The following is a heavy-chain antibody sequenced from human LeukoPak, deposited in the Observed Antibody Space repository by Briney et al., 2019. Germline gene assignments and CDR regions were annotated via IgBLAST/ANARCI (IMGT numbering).Heavy chain of an antibody. CDR3: AKDRGRSSSWYNWFDP. V-gene: IGHV3-30*02. CDR1: GFTFSSDG. Sequence: GGSLRLSCAAAGFTFSSDGMHWVRQAPGRGLEWVAFIRYDGSNKYYADSVKGRFTISRDNSKNTPYLQMNSLRAEDTAVYYCAKDRGRSSSWYNWFDPWGQGTLVTVSS. CDR2: IRYDGSNK. D-gene: IGHD6-13*01. J-gene: IGHJ5*02.